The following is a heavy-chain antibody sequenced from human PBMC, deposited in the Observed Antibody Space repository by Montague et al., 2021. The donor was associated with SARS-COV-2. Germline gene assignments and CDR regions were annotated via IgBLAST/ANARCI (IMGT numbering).Heavy chain of an antibody. CDR1: GGSISSSSYY. D-gene: IGHD1-26*01. Sequence: SETLSLTCTVSGGSISSSSYYWAWIRQPPGKGLEWIGSIYHSGSTFYNPSFKSRVSMSVDTSKNQFSLKLSPVTAADTAMYYCARVKWELSVGNVFDIWGQGTMVTVSS. V-gene: IGHV4-39*01. CDR2: IYHSGST. J-gene: IGHJ3*02. CDR3: ARVKWELSVGNVFDI.